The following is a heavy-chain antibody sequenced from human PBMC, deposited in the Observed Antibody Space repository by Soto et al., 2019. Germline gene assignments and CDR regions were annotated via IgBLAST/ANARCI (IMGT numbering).Heavy chain of an antibody. J-gene: IGHJ4*02. CDR2: IYWDDDK. Sequence: SGPTLVNPTQTLTLTCTFSGFSLSTSGVGVGWIRQPPGKALEWLALIYWDDDKRYSPSLKSRLTITKDTSKNQVVLTMTNMEPVDTATYYSAHSQPSHYDFWSGVSASKKYYFDYWGQGTLVTVSS. D-gene: IGHD3-3*01. V-gene: IGHV2-5*02. CDR1: GFSLSTSGVG. CDR3: AHSQPSHYDFWSGVSASKKYYFDY.